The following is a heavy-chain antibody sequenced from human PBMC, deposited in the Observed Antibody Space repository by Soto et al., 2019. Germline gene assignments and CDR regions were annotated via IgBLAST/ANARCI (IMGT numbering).Heavy chain of an antibody. D-gene: IGHD3-10*01. CDR1: GYSFSSYG. J-gene: IGHJ5*02. Sequence: QLHLVQSGPEVKNPGASMKVSCKVSGYSFSSYGVSWVRQAPGQGLQWMAWISGYNGDTIYVQNFQGRVTLTADTSTGTAYLELRTLTSADTAVXXXARERRTRSGSAWFGVKWVGPWGQGTLVIVSP. CDR2: ISGYNGDT. V-gene: IGHV1-18*04. CDR3: ARERRTRSGSAWFGVKWVGP.